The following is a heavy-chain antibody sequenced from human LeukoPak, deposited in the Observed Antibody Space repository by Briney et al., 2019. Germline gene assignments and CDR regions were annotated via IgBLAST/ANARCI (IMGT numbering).Heavy chain of an antibody. D-gene: IGHD3-22*01. V-gene: IGHV1-8*01. CDR3: ARASVVWYDSSGYYYVGY. CDR1: GYTFTSHD. J-gene: IGHJ4*02. CDR2: MNPNSGNT. Sequence: ASVKVSCKASGYTFTSHDINWVRQATGQGLEWMGWMNPNSGNTGYAQKFQGRVTMTRNTSISTAYMELSSLRSEDTAVYCCARASVVWYDSSGYYYVGYWGQGTLVTVSS.